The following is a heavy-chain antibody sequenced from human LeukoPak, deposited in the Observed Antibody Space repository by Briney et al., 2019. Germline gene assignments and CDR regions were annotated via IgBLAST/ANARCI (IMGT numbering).Heavy chain of an antibody. CDR3: AKDATMTPGVSAAFDI. D-gene: IGHD3-22*01. CDR2: ISGSGGST. J-gene: IGHJ3*02. CDR1: GFTFSSYG. V-gene: IGHV3-23*01. Sequence: GGSLRLSCAASGFTFSSYGMHWVRQAPGKGLEWVSAISGSGGSTYYADSVKGRFTISRDNSKNTLYLQMNSLRAEDTAVYYCAKDATMTPGVSAAFDIWGQGTMVTVSS.